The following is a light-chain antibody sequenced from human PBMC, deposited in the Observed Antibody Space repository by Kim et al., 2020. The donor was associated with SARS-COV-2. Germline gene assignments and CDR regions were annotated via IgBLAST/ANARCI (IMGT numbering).Light chain of an antibody. CDR2: GAS. J-gene: IGKJ5*01. CDR3: LQHNTYPIT. V-gene: IGKV1-17*01. Sequence: DIQMTQSPSSLSASVGDRVTITCRASQDIRNDLGWYQQNPGRAPKRLTCGASSLQSGVPSRFSGSGSGTVFTLTISSLQPEDFATYFCLQHNTYPITFGQGTRLEIK. CDR1: QDIRND.